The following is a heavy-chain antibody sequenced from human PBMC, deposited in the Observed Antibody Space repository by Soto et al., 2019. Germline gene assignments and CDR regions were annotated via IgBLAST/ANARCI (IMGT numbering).Heavy chain of an antibody. Sequence: PGWSLRLSCAASGFTFSSYGMHWVRQAPGKGLEWVAVISYDGSNKYYADSVKGRFTISRDNSKNTLYLQMNSLRAEDTAVYYCEKDALMITFGGVIENYGMDVWGQGTTVTVSS. D-gene: IGHD3-16*02. J-gene: IGHJ6*02. CDR1: GFTFSSYG. CDR2: ISYDGSNK. CDR3: EKDALMITFGGVIENYGMDV. V-gene: IGHV3-30*18.